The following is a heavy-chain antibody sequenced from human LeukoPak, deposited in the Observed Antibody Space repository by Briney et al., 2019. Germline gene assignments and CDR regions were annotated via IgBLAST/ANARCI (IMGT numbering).Heavy chain of an antibody. V-gene: IGHV3-21*01. CDR2: ISSSNSYI. J-gene: IGHJ4*02. CDR3: TTSLPHVVDVTTSDGGN. D-gene: IGHD2-21*02. CDR1: GFTFSSYS. Sequence: GRSLRLSCAASGFTFSSYSMNWVRQAPGKGLEWVSSISSSNSYIYYADSMKGRFTISRDNAGNSLYLQMNSLRAEDTAVYYCTTSLPHVVDVTTSDGGNWGQGTLVTVSS.